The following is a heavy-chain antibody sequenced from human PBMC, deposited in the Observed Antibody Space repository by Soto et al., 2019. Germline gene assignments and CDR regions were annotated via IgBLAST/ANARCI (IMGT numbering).Heavy chain of an antibody. Sequence: ASVKVSCKASGYTFTSYDINWVRQATGQGLEWMGWMNPNSGNTGYAQKFQGRVTMTRNTSISTAYMELSSLRSEDTAVYYCAREHGCSSTSCYYYSYGMDVWGQGTTVTVSS. D-gene: IGHD2-2*01. CDR3: AREHGCSSTSCYYYSYGMDV. J-gene: IGHJ6*02. V-gene: IGHV1-8*01. CDR2: MNPNSGNT. CDR1: GYTFTSYD.